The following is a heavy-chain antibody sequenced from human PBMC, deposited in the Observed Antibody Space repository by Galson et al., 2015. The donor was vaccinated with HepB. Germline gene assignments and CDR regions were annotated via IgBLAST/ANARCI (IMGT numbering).Heavy chain of an antibody. CDR1: GFTFSNYA. V-gene: IGHV3-30*04. CDR3: ARVKTSDCSGGRCFQRPYFYYYALDV. Sequence: SLRLSCAASGFTFSNYAMHWVRQAPGKGLEWVALIAYDGSNKYYADSVTGRFSISRDNSKNTLYLQLSSLRAEDTAVYYCARVKTSDCSGGRCFQRPYFYYYALDVWGQGTTVTVSS. CDR2: IAYDGSNK. D-gene: IGHD2-15*01. J-gene: IGHJ6*02.